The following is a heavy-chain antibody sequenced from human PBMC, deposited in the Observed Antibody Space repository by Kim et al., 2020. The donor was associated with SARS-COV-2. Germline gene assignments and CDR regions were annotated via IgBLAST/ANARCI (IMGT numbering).Heavy chain of an antibody. J-gene: IGHJ6*02. D-gene: IGHD5-18*01. CDR1: GFTFSSYA. Sequence: GGSLRLSCAASGFTFSSYAMSWVRQAPGKGLEWVSAISGSGGSTYYADSVKGRFTISRDNSKNTLYLQMNSLRAEDTAVYYCAKFLSGAGRGYSYGNYYYYGMDVWGQGTTVTVSS. V-gene: IGHV3-23*01. CDR3: AKFLSGAGRGYSYGNYYYYGMDV. CDR2: ISGSGGST.